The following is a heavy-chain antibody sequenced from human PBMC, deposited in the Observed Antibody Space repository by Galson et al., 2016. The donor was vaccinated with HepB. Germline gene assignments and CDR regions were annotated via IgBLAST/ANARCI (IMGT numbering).Heavy chain of an antibody. V-gene: IGHV1-2*02. J-gene: IGHJ6*03. D-gene: IGHD4-17*01. CDR2: INPNSGYT. CDR1: GYPFTAYY. Sequence: SVKVSCKASGYPFTAYYMHWVRQAPGQGLEWMGWINPNSGYTNFAQKFQGRLTMTRDTSITTVYMDLSALRSDDTAVYYWARGNKMDYGDPYYYYFMDVWGKGTPITVSS. CDR3: ARGNKMDYGDPYYYYFMDV.